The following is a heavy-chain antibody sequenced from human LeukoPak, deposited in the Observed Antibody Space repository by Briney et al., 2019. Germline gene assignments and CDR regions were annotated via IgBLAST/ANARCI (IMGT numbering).Heavy chain of an antibody. Sequence: SETLSLTCTVSGGSISSYYWSWIRQPAGKGLEWIGRIYTSGSTNYNPSLKSRVTMSVDTSKNQFSLKLSSVTAADTAVYYCASQGLRWPSAEHFQHWGQGTLVTVSS. J-gene: IGHJ1*01. CDR1: GGSISSYY. CDR2: IYTSGST. CDR3: ASQGLRWPSAEHFQH. D-gene: IGHD4-23*01. V-gene: IGHV4-4*07.